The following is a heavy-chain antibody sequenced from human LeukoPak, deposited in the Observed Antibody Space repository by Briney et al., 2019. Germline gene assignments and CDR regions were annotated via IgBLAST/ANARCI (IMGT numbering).Heavy chain of an antibody. CDR3: ARAGWTIADFDY. D-gene: IGHD3/OR15-3a*01. CDR1: GGSITSYY. V-gene: IGHV4-4*07. CDR2: TYTSDT. J-gene: IGHJ4*02. Sequence: SETLSLTCTVSGGSITSYYWNWIRQPAEKGLEWIGRTYTSDTNYNPSLKSRVTMSVDTSKHQFSLKLSSVTAADTAVYYCARAGWTIADFDYWGQGTPVTVSS.